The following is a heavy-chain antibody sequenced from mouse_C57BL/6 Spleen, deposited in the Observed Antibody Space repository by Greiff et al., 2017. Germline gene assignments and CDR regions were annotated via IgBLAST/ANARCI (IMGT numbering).Heavy chain of an antibody. CDR1: GYTFTSYG. CDR3: ASPHSNYEGGFAD. CDR2: IYIGNGYT. Sequence: VQLQQSGAELVRPGSSVKMSCKTSGYTFTSYGLNWVKQRPGQGLEWIGYIYIGNGYTEYNEKFKGKATLTSDTSSSTAYMQLSSLTSEDSAIYFCASPHSNYEGGFADWGQGTLVTVSA. J-gene: IGHJ3*01. D-gene: IGHD2-5*01. V-gene: IGHV1-58*01.